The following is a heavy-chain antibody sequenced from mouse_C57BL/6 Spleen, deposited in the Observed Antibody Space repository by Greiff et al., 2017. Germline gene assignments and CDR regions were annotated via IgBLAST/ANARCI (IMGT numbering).Heavy chain of an antibody. CDR2: IWSGGST. CDR1: GFSFTSYG. D-gene: IGHD4-1*01. V-gene: IGHV2-2*01. CDR3: ATLTGVFAY. Sequence: VHLVASGPGLVQPSQSLSITCTVSGFSFTSYGVHWVRQSPGKGLEWLGVIWSGGSTDYNAAFISRLSISKDNSKSQVFFKMNSLQADDTAIYYCATLTGVFAYWGQGTLVTVSA. J-gene: IGHJ3*01.